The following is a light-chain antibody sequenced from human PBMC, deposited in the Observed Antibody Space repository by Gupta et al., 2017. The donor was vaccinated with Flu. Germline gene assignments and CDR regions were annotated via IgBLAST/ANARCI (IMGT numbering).Light chain of an antibody. Sequence: SYVLTQPPSVSVAPGQTARLPCEGNDIETKSVHWYQQPPGQAPVLVVYDDSDRPAGIPGRFSGSNSGNTATVTISGVEAGDEADYYCQVGTSTDNWVFGGGTKLTVL. CDR1: DIETKS. J-gene: IGLJ3*02. V-gene: IGLV3-21*02. CDR2: DDS. CDR3: QVGTSTDNWV.